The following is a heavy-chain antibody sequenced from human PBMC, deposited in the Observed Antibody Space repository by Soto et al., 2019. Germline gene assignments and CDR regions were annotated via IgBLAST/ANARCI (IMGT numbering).Heavy chain of an antibody. CDR3: ARDSYYYGSGSSPLVDY. CDR2: ISYDGSNK. CDR1: GFTFSSYA. J-gene: IGHJ4*02. V-gene: IGHV3-30-3*01. D-gene: IGHD3-10*01. Sequence: QVQLVESGGDVVQPGRSLRLSCAASGFTFSSYAMHWVRQAPGKGLEWVAVISYDGSNKYYADSVKGRFTISRDNSKNTLYLQMNSLRAEDTAVYYCARDSYYYGSGSSPLVDYWGQGTLVTVSS.